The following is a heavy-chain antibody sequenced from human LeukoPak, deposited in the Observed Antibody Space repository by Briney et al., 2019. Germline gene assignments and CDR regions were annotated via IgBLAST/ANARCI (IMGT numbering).Heavy chain of an antibody. CDR3: ARGYYYGSGSYSPLFDP. CDR1: GYTFTSYG. D-gene: IGHD3-10*01. Sequence: ASVKVSCKASGYTFTSYGISWVRQAPGQGLEWMGWISAYNGNTNYAQKLQGRVTMTTDTSTSTAYMELRSLRSDDTAVYYCARGYYYGSGSYSPLFDPWGQGTLVTVSS. V-gene: IGHV1-18*01. J-gene: IGHJ5*02. CDR2: ISAYNGNT.